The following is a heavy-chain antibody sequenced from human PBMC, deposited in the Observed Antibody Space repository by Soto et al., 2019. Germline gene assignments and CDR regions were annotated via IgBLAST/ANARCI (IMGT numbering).Heavy chain of an antibody. D-gene: IGHD3-3*01. CDR1: GFTFSDYY. J-gene: IGHJ6*02. V-gene: IGHV3-11*01. CDR3: ASPGDFWSGYYGVDYYYGMDV. Sequence: LRLSWAASGFTFSDYYMSWIRQAPGKGLEWVSYISSSGSTIYYADSVKGRFTISRDNAKNSLYLQMNSLRAEDTAVYYCASPGDFWSGYYGVDYYYGMDVWGQGTTVTVSS. CDR2: ISSSGSTI.